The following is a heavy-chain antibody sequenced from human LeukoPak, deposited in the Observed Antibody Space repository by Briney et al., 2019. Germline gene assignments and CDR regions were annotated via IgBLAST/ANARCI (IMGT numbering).Heavy chain of an antibody. Sequence: ASVKVSCKASGYTFTSYGISWVRQAPGQGLKWMGWISAYNGNTNYAQKLQGRVTMTTDTSTSTAYMELRSLRSDDTAVYYCARDGPMVRGVTGDAFDIWGQGTMVTVSS. CDR2: ISAYNGNT. J-gene: IGHJ3*02. V-gene: IGHV1-18*01. CDR3: ARDGPMVRGVTGDAFDI. D-gene: IGHD3-10*01. CDR1: GYTFTSYG.